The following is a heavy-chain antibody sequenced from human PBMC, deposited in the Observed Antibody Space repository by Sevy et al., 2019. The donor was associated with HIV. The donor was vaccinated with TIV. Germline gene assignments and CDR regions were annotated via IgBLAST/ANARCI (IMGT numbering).Heavy chain of an antibody. Sequence: SETQSLTCTVSGGSISPYYWSWIRQPPGKGLEWVGYFYYTGSTNYNPSLEGRATISVDASKNQFFLKLTSVTAADTAVYYCARQGGVVAYGMDFWGQGTTVTVSS. CDR2: FYYTGST. J-gene: IGHJ6*02. CDR1: GGSISPYY. V-gene: IGHV4-59*01. D-gene: IGHD3-3*01. CDR3: ARQGGVVAYGMDF.